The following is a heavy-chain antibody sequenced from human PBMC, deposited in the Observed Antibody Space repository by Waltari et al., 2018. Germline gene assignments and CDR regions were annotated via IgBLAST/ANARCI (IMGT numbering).Heavy chain of an antibody. CDR2: IYSGGST. J-gene: IGHJ3*02. V-gene: IGHV3-23*03. CDR1: GFTFSSYA. Sequence: EVQLLESGGGLVQPGGSLRLSCAASGFTFSSYAMSWVRQAPGKGLEWVSVIYSGGSTYYADSVKGRFTISRDNSKNTLYLQMNSLRAEDTAVYYCARGHDSSGYPFDAFDIWGQGTMVTVSS. D-gene: IGHD3-22*01. CDR3: ARGHDSSGYPFDAFDI.